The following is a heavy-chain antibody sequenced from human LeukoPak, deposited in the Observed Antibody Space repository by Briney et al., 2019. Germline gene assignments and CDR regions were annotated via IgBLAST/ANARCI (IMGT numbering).Heavy chain of an antibody. J-gene: IGHJ6*02. D-gene: IGHD2-2*01. Sequence: GRSLRLSCAASGFTFSSYGMHWVRQAPGNGLEWVAVIWYDGSNKYYADSVKGRFTISRDNSKNTLYLQMNSLRAEDTAVYYCAREPCSSTSCYGGVEGPQRYYYGMDVWGQGTTVTVSS. CDR2: IWYDGSNK. V-gene: IGHV3-33*01. CDR1: GFTFSSYG. CDR3: AREPCSSTSCYGGVEGPQRYYYGMDV.